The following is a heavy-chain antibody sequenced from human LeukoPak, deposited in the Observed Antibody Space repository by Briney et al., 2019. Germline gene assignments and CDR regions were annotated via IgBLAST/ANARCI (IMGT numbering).Heavy chain of an antibody. CDR1: GGSISSYY. Sequence: SETLSLTCTVSGGSISSYYWSWIRQPPGKGLEWIGYIYYSGSNNYNPSLKSRVTISVDTSKNQFSLKLSSVTAEDTAVYYCAGDPFVEMATARPPWGQGTLVTVSS. V-gene: IGHV4-59*08. CDR3: AGDPFVEMATARPP. CDR2: IYYSGSN. J-gene: IGHJ5*02. D-gene: IGHD5-24*01.